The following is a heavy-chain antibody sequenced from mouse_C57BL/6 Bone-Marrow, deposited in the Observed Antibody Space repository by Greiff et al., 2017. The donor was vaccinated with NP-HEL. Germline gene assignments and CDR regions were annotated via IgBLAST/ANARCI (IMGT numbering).Heavy chain of an antibody. D-gene: IGHD3-2*02. Sequence: QVQLKESGPGLVKPSQSLFLTCSITGFPFTSGYYWICLRHPPGKLLELAGYSTHSGETFYNPSLQSPISITRETSKNQFFLQMNSVTTEDTAMYYCAGDSSGYGDFDYGGRGTTLTVSA. CDR2: STHSGET. CDR3: AGDSSGYGDFDY. V-gene: IGHV12-3*01. CDR1: GFPFTSGYY. J-gene: IGHJ2*01.